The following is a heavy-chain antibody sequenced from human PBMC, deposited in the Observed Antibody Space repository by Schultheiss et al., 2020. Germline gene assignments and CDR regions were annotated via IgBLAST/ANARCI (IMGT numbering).Heavy chain of an antibody. CDR3: ARDPNCTGGVCSGWFDP. CDR2: INPNSGGT. Sequence: ASVKVSCKASGGTFSSYAISWVRQAPGQGLEWMGGINPNSGGTNYAQKFQGRVTMTRDTSTSTVYMELSSLRSEDTAVYYCARDPNCTGGVCSGWFDPWGQGTLVTVSS. J-gene: IGHJ5*02. V-gene: IGHV1-2*02. D-gene: IGHD2-8*02. CDR1: GGTFSSYA.